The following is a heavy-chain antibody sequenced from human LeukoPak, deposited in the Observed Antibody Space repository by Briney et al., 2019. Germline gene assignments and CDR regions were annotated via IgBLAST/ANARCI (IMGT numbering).Heavy chain of an antibody. V-gene: IGHV3-33*01. CDR2: IWYDGSNK. J-gene: IGHJ6*03. D-gene: IGHD5-18*01. CDR1: GFTFSSYG. Sequence: GGSLRLSCAASGFTFSSYGMHWVRQAPGKGLAGVAVIWYDGSNKYYADSVKGRFTISRDNSKNTLYLQMNSLRAEDTAVYYCAREGGYSYGTGYYYYYYMDVWGKGTTVTVSS. CDR3: AREGGYSYGTGYYYYYYMDV.